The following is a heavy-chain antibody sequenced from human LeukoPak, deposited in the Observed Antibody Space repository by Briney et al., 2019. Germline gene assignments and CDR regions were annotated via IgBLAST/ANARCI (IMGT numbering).Heavy chain of an antibody. J-gene: IGHJ4*02. CDR3: ARVISHCFDY. Sequence: ASVKVSCKASGGTFSSYAISWVRQAPGQGLEWMGRIIPILGIANYAQEFQGRVTITADKSTSTAYMELSSLRSEDTAVYYCARVISHCFDYWGQGTLVTVSS. CDR1: GGTFSSYA. V-gene: IGHV1-69*04. CDR2: IIPILGIA.